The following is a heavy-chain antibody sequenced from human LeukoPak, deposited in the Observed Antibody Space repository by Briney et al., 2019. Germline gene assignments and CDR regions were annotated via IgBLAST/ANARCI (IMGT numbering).Heavy chain of an antibody. D-gene: IGHD3-3*01. CDR3: ARITYDFWSGYYMPDDP. CDR2: ISIYNGNT. J-gene: IGHJ5*02. CDR1: GYTFTNYG. V-gene: IGHV1-18*01. Sequence: ASVKVSCKASGYTFTNYGISWVRQAPGQGLEWMGWISIYNGNTDYAQKLRGRVTMTTDTSTSTAYIELRSLRSDDTAVYYCARITYDFWSGYYMPDDPWGQGTLVTVSS.